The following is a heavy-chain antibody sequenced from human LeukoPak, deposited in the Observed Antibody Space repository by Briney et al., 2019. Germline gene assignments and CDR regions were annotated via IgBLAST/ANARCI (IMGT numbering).Heavy chain of an antibody. CDR1: GGTFSSYA. V-gene: IGHV1-69*05. CDR2: IIPIFGTA. J-gene: IGHJ4*02. Sequence: ASVKVSCKASGGTFSSYAISWVRQAPGQGLEWMGGIIPIFGTANYAQKFQGRVTITTDESTSTAYMELSSLRSEDTAVYYCARDGPMRGSYRAFDYWGQGTLVTVSS. D-gene: IGHD3-16*02. CDR3: ARDGPMRGSYRAFDY.